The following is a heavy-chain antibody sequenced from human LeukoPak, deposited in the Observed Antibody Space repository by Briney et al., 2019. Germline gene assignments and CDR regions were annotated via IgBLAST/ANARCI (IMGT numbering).Heavy chain of an antibody. V-gene: IGHV3-21*01. J-gene: IGHJ4*02. CDR2: ISSSSSYI. Sequence: GGSLRLSCAASGFTFSSYSMNWVRQAPGKGLEWVSSISSSSSYIYCADSVKGRFTISRDNAKNSLYLQMNSLRAEDTAVYYCARQVELTDFDYWGQGTLVTVSS. CDR3: ARQVELTDFDY. CDR1: GFTFSSYS. D-gene: IGHD4/OR15-4a*01.